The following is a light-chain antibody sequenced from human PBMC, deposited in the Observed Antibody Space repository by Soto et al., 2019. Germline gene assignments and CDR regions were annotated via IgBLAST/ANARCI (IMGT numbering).Light chain of an antibody. Sequence: QSALTQPASVSGSPGQSITISCTGTGSDVGGSNSVSWYQQHPGKAPKLMIYDVSNWPSGVSNRFSGSKSGNTASLTISGLQAEDEADYNCSSYTTSSALKVAFGGGTKLTVL. J-gene: IGLJ2*01. V-gene: IGLV2-14*01. CDR2: DVS. CDR1: GSDVGGSNS. CDR3: SSYTTSSALKVA.